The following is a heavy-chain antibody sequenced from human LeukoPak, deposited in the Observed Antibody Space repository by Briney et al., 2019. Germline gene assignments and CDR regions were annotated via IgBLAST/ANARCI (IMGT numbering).Heavy chain of an antibody. CDR2: ISGSGGST. CDR1: GFTFSSYA. D-gene: IGHD3-16*01. CDR3: ARDRTHYVWGSYYFDY. V-gene: IGHV3-23*01. Sequence: GGSLRLSCAASGFTFSSYAMSWVRQAPGKGLEWVSAISGSGGSTYYADSVKGRFTISRDNAKNSLYLQMNSLRAEDTAVYYCARDRTHYVWGSYYFDYWGQGTLVTVSS. J-gene: IGHJ4*02.